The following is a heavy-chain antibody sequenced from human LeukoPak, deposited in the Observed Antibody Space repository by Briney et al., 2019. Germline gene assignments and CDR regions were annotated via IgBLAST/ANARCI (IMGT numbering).Heavy chain of an antibody. J-gene: IGHJ3*02. CDR2: IKQDETEK. D-gene: IGHD1-26*01. V-gene: IGHV3-7*03. CDR3: ARGVGQDAFDI. CDR1: GFTFSNFW. Sequence: GGSLRLSCTASGFTFSNFWMGWVRQAPGKGLEWVANIKQDETEKFYLGSVKGRFTISRDNSKNTLYLQMNSLRAEDTAVYYCARGVGQDAFDIWGQGTMVTVSS.